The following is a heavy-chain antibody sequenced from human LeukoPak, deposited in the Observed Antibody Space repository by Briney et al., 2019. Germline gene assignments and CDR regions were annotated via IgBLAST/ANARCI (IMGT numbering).Heavy chain of an antibody. CDR3: ARGGHYYDSSGYFDY. CDR2: INHSGST. CDR1: GGPFSGYF. Sequence: SETLSLTCAAYGGPFSGYFWSWIRQPPGKGLEWIGEINHSGSTNYNPSLKSRVTISVDTSKNQFSLKLSSVTAADTAVYYCARGGHYYDSSGYFDYWGQGTLVTVSS. J-gene: IGHJ4*02. D-gene: IGHD3-22*01. V-gene: IGHV4-34*01.